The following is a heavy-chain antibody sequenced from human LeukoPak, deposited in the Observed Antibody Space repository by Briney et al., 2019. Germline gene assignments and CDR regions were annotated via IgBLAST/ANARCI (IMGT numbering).Heavy chain of an antibody. J-gene: IGHJ4*02. Sequence: SETLSLTCTVSGGSISSGSYYWSWIRQPAGKGLEWIGRIYTSGSTNYNPSLKSRVTISVDTSKNQFSLKLSSVTAADTAVYYCARDNYGASNWGQGTLVTVSS. CDR1: GGSISSGSYY. D-gene: IGHD4-17*01. V-gene: IGHV4-61*02. CDR2: IYTSGST. CDR3: ARDNYGASN.